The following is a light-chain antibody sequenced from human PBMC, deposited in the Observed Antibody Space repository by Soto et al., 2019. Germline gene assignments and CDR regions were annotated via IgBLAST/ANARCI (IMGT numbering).Light chain of an antibody. CDR2: TNS. V-gene: IGLV1-44*01. Sequence: QSVLTQPPSASGTPGQRVTISCYGSSSNIGSYAINWYRHLPGTAPKVVIFTNSNRPSGVPDRFSGSKSGTSASLAISGLQSEDEADYYCAGWDDSLNGWVFGGGTKLTVL. J-gene: IGLJ3*02. CDR1: SSNIGSYA. CDR3: AGWDDSLNGWV.